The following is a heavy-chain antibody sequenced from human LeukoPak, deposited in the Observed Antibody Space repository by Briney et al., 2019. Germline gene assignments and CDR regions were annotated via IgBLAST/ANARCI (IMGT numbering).Heavy chain of an antibody. Sequence: GESLKISCKGSGYSFTSYWIGWVRQMPGKGLEWMGIIYPGDSDTRYSPSFQGQVTISADKSVSTAYLQWSSLKASDTAMYYCARRAITMVRGVNMGGYYFDYWGQGTLVTVSS. CDR3: ARRAITMVRGVNMGGYYFDY. J-gene: IGHJ4*02. CDR2: IYPGDSDT. V-gene: IGHV5-51*01. CDR1: GYSFTSYW. D-gene: IGHD3-10*01.